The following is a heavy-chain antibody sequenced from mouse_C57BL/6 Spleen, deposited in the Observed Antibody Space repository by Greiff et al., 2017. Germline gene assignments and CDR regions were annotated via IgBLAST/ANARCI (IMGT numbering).Heavy chain of an antibody. Sequence: EVQLVESGPGLVKPSQSLSLTCSVTGYSITSGYYWNWIRQFPGNKLEWMGYISYDGSNNYNPSLKNRISITRDTSKNQFFLKLNSVTTEDTATYYCAREGHYYGSSYGFDYWGQGTTLTVSS. CDR2: ISYDGSN. J-gene: IGHJ2*01. CDR3: AREGHYYGSSYGFDY. V-gene: IGHV3-6*01. D-gene: IGHD1-1*01. CDR1: GYSITSGYY.